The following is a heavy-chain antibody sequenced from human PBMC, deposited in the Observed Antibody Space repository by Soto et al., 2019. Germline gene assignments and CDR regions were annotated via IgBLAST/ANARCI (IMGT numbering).Heavy chain of an antibody. V-gene: IGHV5-51*01. Sequence: PGESLKISCKGSGYSFTSYWIGWVRQMSGKGLEWMGIIYPGDSDTRYSPSFQGQVTISADRSISTAYLQWSSLKASDSAMYYCARLKDGYNYVPFDYWGQGTLVTVSS. CDR3: ARLKDGYNYVPFDY. CDR1: GYSFTSYW. J-gene: IGHJ4*02. CDR2: IYPGDSDT. D-gene: IGHD5-12*01.